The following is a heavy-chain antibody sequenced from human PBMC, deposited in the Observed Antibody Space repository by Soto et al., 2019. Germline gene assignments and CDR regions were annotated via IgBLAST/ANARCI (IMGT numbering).Heavy chain of an antibody. Sequence: QVQLQQSGPRLVKPSETLSLTCTVYSGPHRSHNWGWIRQPPGRGLEWIGYVYYTGDTAYNPSLRGRVTIPADTSTNDISLPLNSVPAADTAVYYCVRQGIDYLHGLVDVWGQGTTVSVSS. J-gene: IGHJ6*02. CDR2: VYYTGDT. V-gene: IGHV4-59*08. D-gene: IGHD4-17*01. CDR1: SGPHRSHN. CDR3: VRQGIDYLHGLVDV.